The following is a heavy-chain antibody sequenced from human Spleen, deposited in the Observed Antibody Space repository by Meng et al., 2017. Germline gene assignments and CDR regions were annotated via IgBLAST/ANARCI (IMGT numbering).Heavy chain of an antibody. J-gene: IGHJ4*02. CDR3: ARGACCDGDWYSAGY. CDR1: GDTFTGYY. D-gene: IGHD2-21*02. CDR2: INPNNGGT. V-gene: IGHV1-2*02. Sequence: ASVKVFCKASGDTFTGYYMHWVRQAPGQGLEWMGWINPNNGGTNYAQKFQGRVTMTRDTSISKAYMEVSRLRSDDTAVYYCARGACCDGDWYSAGYWGQGTLVTVSS.